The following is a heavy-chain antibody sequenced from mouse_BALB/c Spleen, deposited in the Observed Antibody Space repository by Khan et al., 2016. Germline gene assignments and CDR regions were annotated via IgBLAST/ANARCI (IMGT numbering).Heavy chain of an antibody. Sequence: VQLKESGPGLVKPSQSLSLTCTVTGYSITSDYAWNWIRQFPGNKLEWMGYISYSGSTSYNPSPKSRISITRDTSNNQFFLQLNSVTSGDTATYCCARSDYGSKDAMDYWGQGTTVTVSS. V-gene: IGHV3-2*02. D-gene: IGHD1-1*01. CDR3: ARSDYGSKDAMDY. J-gene: IGHJ4*01. CDR1: GYSITSDYA. CDR2: ISYSGST.